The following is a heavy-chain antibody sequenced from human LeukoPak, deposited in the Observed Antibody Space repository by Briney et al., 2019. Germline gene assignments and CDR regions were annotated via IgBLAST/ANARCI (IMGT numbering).Heavy chain of an antibody. V-gene: IGHV4-39*01. CDR2: IYYSESG. Sequence: PSETLSLTCTVSGGSISSSSYYWGWIRQPPGKGLEWIGSIYYSESGYSSPSLKSRVTISVDTSKNRFSLKLSSMTAADTAMYFCARQPWIAAPGGGYYFDYWGQGILVTVSS. CDR1: GGSISSSSYY. J-gene: IGHJ4*02. D-gene: IGHD6-13*01. CDR3: ARQPWIAAPGGGYYFDY.